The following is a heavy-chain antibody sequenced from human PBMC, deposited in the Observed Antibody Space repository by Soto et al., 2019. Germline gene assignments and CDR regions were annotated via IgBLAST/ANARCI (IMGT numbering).Heavy chain of an antibody. V-gene: IGHV4-4*02. J-gene: IGHJ3*01. CDR1: TGSITTTNW. CDR3: ASQFMVRWNDAFDV. D-gene: IGHD3-10*01. Sequence: QVQLQESGPGLVKPSGTLALTCAVSTGSITTTNWLSWVRQPPGKGLEWIGEINHSGSTNYNPSLKSRVTISVDKSKNQFSLKLNSVTAADTAVYYCASQFMVRWNDAFDVWGQGTMVTVSS. CDR2: INHSGST.